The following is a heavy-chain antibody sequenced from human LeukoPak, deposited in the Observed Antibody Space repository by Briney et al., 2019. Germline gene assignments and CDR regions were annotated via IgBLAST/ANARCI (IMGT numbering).Heavy chain of an antibody. CDR2: IKSKTDGRTT. Sequence: GGSLRLSCAASGFTFSNAWMSRVRQAPGKGLEWVGRIKSKTDGRTTDYAAPVKGRFTISRDDSKNTLYLQMNSLKTEDTAVYYCTTGIEMATTAGYFDYWGQGTLVTVSS. CDR3: TTGIEMATTAGYFDY. CDR1: GFTFSNAW. V-gene: IGHV3-15*01. J-gene: IGHJ4*02. D-gene: IGHD1-26*01.